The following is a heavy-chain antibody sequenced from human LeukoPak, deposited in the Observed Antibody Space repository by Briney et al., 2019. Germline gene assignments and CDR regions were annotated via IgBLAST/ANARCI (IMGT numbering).Heavy chain of an antibody. J-gene: IGHJ4*02. Sequence: GGSLRLSCAASGFTFSSYSMNWVRQAPGKGLEWVSSISGSSSYIYYADSVKGRLTISRDNAKNSLYLQMNSLRAEDTAVYYCARDPQGSERMYYFDYWGQGTLVTVSS. V-gene: IGHV3-21*01. D-gene: IGHD2/OR15-2a*01. CDR1: GFTFSSYS. CDR3: ARDPQGSERMYYFDY. CDR2: ISGSSSYI.